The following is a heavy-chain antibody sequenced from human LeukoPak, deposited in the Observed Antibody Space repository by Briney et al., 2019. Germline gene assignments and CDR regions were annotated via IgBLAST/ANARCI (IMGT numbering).Heavy chain of an antibody. D-gene: IGHD2-21*02. J-gene: IGHJ2*01. CDR1: GGSISSGSYY. CDR2: IYTSGST. Sequence: SETLSLTCTVSGGSISSGSYYWSWIRQPAGKGLEWIGRIYTSGSTYYNPSLKSRVTISVDTSKNQFSLKLSSVTAADTAVYYCASTFLAYCGGDCYSEPWYFDLWGRGTLVTVSS. V-gene: IGHV4-61*02. CDR3: ASTFLAYCGGDCYSEPWYFDL.